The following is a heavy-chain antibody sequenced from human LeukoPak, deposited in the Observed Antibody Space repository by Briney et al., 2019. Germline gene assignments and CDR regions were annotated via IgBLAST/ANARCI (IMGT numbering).Heavy chain of an antibody. CDR3: ARDIGYYYDSSGGFYFDY. CDR1: GYTFTSYG. Sequence: ASVKVSYKASGYTFTSYGISWVRQAPGQGLEWMGWISAYNGNTNYAQKLQGRVTMTTDTSTSTAYMELRSLRSDDTAVYYCARDIGYYYDSSGGFYFDYWGQGTLVTVSS. J-gene: IGHJ4*02. CDR2: ISAYNGNT. V-gene: IGHV1-18*01. D-gene: IGHD3-22*01.